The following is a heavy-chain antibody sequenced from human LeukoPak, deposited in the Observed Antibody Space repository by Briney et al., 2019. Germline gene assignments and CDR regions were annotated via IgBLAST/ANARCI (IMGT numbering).Heavy chain of an antibody. CDR1: GFTFSSYW. D-gene: IGHD3-10*01. CDR2: INSDGSST. CDR3: AKEGYYGSTDDY. V-gene: IGHV3-74*01. J-gene: IGHJ4*01. Sequence: GGSLRLSCAASGFTFSSYWMHWVRQAPGKGLVWVSRINSDGSSTSYADSVKGRFTISRDNAKNTLYLQMNSLRAEDTAVYYCAKEGYYGSTDDYWGQEPWSPSPQ.